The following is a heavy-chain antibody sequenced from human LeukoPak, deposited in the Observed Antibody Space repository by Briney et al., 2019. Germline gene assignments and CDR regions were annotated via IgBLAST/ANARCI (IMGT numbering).Heavy chain of an antibody. Sequence: SETLSLTCTVSGGSISSGGYYWSWIRQHPGKGLEWIGYIYYSGSTYYNPSLKSRVAISVDTSKNQFSLKLSSVTAADTAVYYCAKRGGSGSYSGYFDYWGQGTLVTVSS. CDR1: GGSISSGGYY. CDR3: AKRGGSGSYSGYFDY. CDR2: IYYSGST. V-gene: IGHV4-31*03. D-gene: IGHD1-26*01. J-gene: IGHJ4*02.